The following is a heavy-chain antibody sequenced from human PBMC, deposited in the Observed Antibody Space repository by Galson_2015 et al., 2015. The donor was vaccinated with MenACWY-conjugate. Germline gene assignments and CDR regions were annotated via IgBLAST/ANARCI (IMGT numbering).Heavy chain of an antibody. J-gene: IGHJ6*02. CDR3: ARDRTAMTSYYYYGMDV. CDR2: IYHSGST. V-gene: IGHV4-4*02. Sequence: ETLSLTCAVSGGSISSSNWWSWVRQPPGKGLEWIGEIYHSGSTNYNPSLKSRVTISVDKSKNQFSLKLSSVTAADTAVYYCARDRTAMTSYYYYGMDVWGQGTTVTVSS. D-gene: IGHD5-18*01. CDR1: GGSISSSNW.